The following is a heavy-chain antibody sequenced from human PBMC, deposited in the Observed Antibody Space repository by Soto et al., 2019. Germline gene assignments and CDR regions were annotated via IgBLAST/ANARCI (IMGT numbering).Heavy chain of an antibody. Sequence: EVRLLESGGGLVKPGGSLRLSCLASDFPFTNGWLSWVRQAPGKGLGWVGRIKSKADGGTTDYAPPVKGRFTISRDDSKNTMYLQMNSLKADDTGVYYCTTDGNFDYWGQGTLVTVSS. CDR3: TTDGNFDY. CDR1: DFPFTNGW. V-gene: IGHV3-15*01. J-gene: IGHJ4*02. CDR2: IKSKADGGTT.